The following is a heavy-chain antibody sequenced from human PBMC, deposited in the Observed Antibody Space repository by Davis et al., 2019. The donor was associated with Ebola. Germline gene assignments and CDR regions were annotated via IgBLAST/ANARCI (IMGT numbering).Heavy chain of an antibody. V-gene: IGHV4-59*01. CDR1: GGSFSGYY. D-gene: IGHD3-16*02. J-gene: IGHJ6*03. CDR3: ARLATEGSYRQYYYYYYMDV. Sequence: PSETLSLTCAVYGGSFSGYYWSWIRQPPGKGLEWIGYIYYSGSTNYNPSLKSRVTISVDTSKNQFSLKLSSVTAADTAVYYCARLATEGSYRQYYYYYYMDVWGKGTTVTVSS. CDR2: IYYSGST.